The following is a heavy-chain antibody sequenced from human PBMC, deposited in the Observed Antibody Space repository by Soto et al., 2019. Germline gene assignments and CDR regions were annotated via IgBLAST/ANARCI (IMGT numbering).Heavy chain of an antibody. D-gene: IGHD6-19*01. Sequence: GGSLRLSCAASGFTFSSYWMSWVRQAPGKGLEWVANIKQDGSEKYYVDSVKGRFTISRDNAKSSLYLQMDSLRAEDTAVYYCAREAGYSRGRAGSAFDIWGQGTMVTVSS. V-gene: IGHV3-7*01. CDR1: GFTFSSYW. CDR3: AREAGYSRGRAGSAFDI. CDR2: IKQDGSEK. J-gene: IGHJ3*02.